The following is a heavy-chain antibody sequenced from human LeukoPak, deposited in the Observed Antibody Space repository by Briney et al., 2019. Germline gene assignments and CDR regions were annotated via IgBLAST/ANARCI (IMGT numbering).Heavy chain of an antibody. CDR1: GYIFAHNG. CDR3: ATGGSGWYGYFQH. J-gene: IGHJ1*01. V-gene: IGHV1-18*01. D-gene: IGHD6-19*01. Sequence: ASVKVSCKTSGYIFAHNGISWVRQAPGQGPEWMGWISAYNGDTNYAQNFQGRVTMTRDTSTSTVYMELRSLRSDDTAVYYCATGGSGWYGYFQHWGQGTLVTVSS. CDR2: ISAYNGDT.